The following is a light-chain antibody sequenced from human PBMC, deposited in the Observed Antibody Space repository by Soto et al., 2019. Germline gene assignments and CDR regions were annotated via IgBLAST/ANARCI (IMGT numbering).Light chain of an antibody. V-gene: IGKV3-20*01. CDR3: QQYDTSPRT. Sequence: EIVLTQSPGTLSLSPGERATLSCRASQTVNSIYLAWYQQKPGQAPRLVIYGTSNGATGIPDRFSGSGSGTDFTLTISRLEPEDFAVYYCQQYDTSPRTFGQGTKVEIK. J-gene: IGKJ1*01. CDR2: GTS. CDR1: QTVNSIY.